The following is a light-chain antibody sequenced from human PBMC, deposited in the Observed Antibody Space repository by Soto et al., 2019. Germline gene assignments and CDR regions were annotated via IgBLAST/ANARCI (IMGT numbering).Light chain of an antibody. Sequence: QSALTQPPSASGSPGQSVTISCTGTSSDVGGYKYVSWYQQHPGKAPKLMIFEVSGRPSGVPDRFSGSKSGNTASLTVSGLQAEDEADYYCSSYAGRNTWVFGGGTKLTVL. CDR1: SSDVGGYKY. CDR3: SSYAGRNTWV. V-gene: IGLV2-8*01. J-gene: IGLJ3*02. CDR2: EVS.